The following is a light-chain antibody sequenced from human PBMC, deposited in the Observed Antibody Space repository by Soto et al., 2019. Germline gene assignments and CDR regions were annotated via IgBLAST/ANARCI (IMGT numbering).Light chain of an antibody. CDR3: QTWGTGIHVV. CDR1: SGHSSYA. Sequence: QLVLTQSPSASASLGASVKLTCTLSSGHSSYAIAWHQQQPEKGPRYLMKLDSDGSHTKGDAIPDRFSGSSSGAERYLTFSSLQSEDAADYYCQTWGTGIHVVFGGGTKLTVL. V-gene: IGLV4-69*01. CDR2: LDSDGSH. J-gene: IGLJ2*01.